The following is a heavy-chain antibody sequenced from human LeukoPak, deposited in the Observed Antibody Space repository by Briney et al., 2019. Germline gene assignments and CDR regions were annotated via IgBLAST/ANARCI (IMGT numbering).Heavy chain of an antibody. D-gene: IGHD1-26*01. J-gene: IGHJ4*02. CDR1: GFTFSYDW. CDR3: ATDLGSGSLFDY. V-gene: IGHV3-15*01. CDR2: IKSKRDGGTA. Sequence: KAGGSLRLSCAASGFTFSYDWMSWVRQAPGKGLEWVDRIKSKRDGGTADSAAPVKGRCTISRDDSKNTVYLQMNSLKTEDTAVYYCATDLGSGSLFDYWGQGTLVTVSS.